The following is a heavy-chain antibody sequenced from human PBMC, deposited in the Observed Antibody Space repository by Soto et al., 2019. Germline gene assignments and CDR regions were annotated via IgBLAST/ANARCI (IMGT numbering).Heavy chain of an antibody. Sequence: SETLSLTCAVYGGSYSGYYWSWIRQPPGKGLEWIGEINHSGSTNYNPSLKSRVTISVDTSKNQFSLKLSSVTAADTAVYYCARGRYYDFWSALGWFDPWGQGTLVTVSS. J-gene: IGHJ5*02. CDR1: GGSYSGYY. CDR2: INHSGST. V-gene: IGHV4-34*01. CDR3: ARGRYYDFWSALGWFDP. D-gene: IGHD3-3*01.